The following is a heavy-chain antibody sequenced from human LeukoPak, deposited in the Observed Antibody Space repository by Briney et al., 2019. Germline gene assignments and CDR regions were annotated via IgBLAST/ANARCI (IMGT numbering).Heavy chain of an antibody. Sequence: GGSLRLSCSGSGFTFSSLPMRWDRQAPGKEREWVTALSGSGGSTYYADSVKDRFTISRDNSKNTLYLQMNSLRAEDTAVYYCAKRPVTRDVDDYWGQGTLVTASS. CDR3: AKRPVTRDVDDY. V-gene: IGHV3-23*01. D-gene: IGHD4-17*01. CDR2: LSGSGGST. J-gene: IGHJ4*02. CDR1: GFTFSSLP.